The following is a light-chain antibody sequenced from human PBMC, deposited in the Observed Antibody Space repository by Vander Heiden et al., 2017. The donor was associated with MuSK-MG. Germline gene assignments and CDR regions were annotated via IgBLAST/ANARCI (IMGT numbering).Light chain of an antibody. CDR1: QSVSSN. V-gene: IGKV3-15*01. Sequence: SQSVSSNLAWYQQKPGQAPRLLIYGASTRATGIPARFSGSGYGTEFTLTISSLQSEDFAVYYCQQNNNRLPLTFGQGTKVEIK. CDR3: QQNNNRLPLT. CDR2: GAS. J-gene: IGKJ1*01.